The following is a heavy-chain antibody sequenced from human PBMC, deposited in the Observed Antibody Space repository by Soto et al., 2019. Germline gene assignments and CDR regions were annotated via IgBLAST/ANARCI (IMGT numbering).Heavy chain of an antibody. V-gene: IGHV3-23*01. CDR2: ISGSGGST. CDR1: GLPFSSYA. Sequence: GGSLRLSCAASGLPFSSYAMSWVRQAPGKGLEWVSAISGSGGSTYYADSVKGRFTISRDNSKNTLYLQMNSLRAEDTAVYYCAKEWYYYDSSGYCDWGQGTLVTVSS. J-gene: IGHJ4*02. CDR3: AKEWYYYDSSGYCD. D-gene: IGHD3-22*01.